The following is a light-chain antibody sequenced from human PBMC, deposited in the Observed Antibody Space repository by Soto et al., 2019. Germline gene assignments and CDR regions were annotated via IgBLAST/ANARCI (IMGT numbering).Light chain of an antibody. V-gene: IGKV3D-20*02. Sequence: EIVLTQSPGTLSLSPVERATLSCRASQSVSSSYLAWYQQQPGQAPGLLIYGASSRATGIPDRFSGSGSGTDFTLTISRLEPEDFAVYYCQQRSNWPPTFGQGTKVDIK. CDR2: GAS. J-gene: IGKJ1*01. CDR3: QQRSNWPPT. CDR1: QSVSSSY.